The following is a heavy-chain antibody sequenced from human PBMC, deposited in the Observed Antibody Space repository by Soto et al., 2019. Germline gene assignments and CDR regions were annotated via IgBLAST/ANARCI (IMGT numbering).Heavy chain of an antibody. D-gene: IGHD2-15*01. CDR3: ARGGTKGYCSGGSCYPLRYYFDY. J-gene: IGHJ4*02. CDR1: GYTFTGYY. V-gene: IGHV1-2*04. Sequence: ASVKVSCKASGYTFTGYYMHWVRQAPGQGLEWKGWINPNSGGTNYAQKFQGWVTMTRDTSISTAYMELIRLRSDDTAVYYCARGGTKGYCSGGSCYPLRYYFDYWGQGTLVTVSS. CDR2: INPNSGGT.